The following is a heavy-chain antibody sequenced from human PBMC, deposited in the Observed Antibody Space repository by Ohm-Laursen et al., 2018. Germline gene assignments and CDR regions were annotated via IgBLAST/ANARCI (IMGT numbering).Heavy chain of an antibody. CDR2: IDHRGST. CDR3: ARGETTIFFDS. CDR1: GGSISSSSYY. D-gene: IGHD3-9*01. J-gene: IGHJ4*02. V-gene: IGHV4-39*07. Sequence: TLSLTCTVSGGSISSSSYYWGWIRQPPGKGLEWIGTIDHRGSTYYNPSLKSRITISVDTSKNQFSLKLTSVTAADTAVYYCARGETTIFFDSWGQGTLVTVSS.